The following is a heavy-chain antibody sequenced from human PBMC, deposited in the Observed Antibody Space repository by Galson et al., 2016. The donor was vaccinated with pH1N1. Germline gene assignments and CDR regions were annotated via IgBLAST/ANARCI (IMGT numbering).Heavy chain of an antibody. CDR1: GDSVSSGNSY. Sequence: SETLSLTCTVSGDSVSSGNSYWSWIRQPPGKGLEWIGYMSSSGGTKYNPSLTSRVTFSVNTSKNQFFLKLISVTAADTAVYYCPRHHPTGDWYFELWGRGTLVTVSS. V-gene: IGHV4-61*01. CDR3: PRHHPTGDWYFEL. CDR2: MSSSGGT. J-gene: IGHJ2*01. D-gene: IGHD1-1*01.